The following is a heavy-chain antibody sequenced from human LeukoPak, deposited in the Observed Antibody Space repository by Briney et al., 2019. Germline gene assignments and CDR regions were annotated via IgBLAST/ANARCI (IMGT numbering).Heavy chain of an antibody. Sequence: GGSLRLSCAASGFTFSSYGMQWVRQAPGKGLEWVAFIRYDGSNKYYADSVKGRFPISRDNSKNTLYLQMNSLRAEDTAVYYCAKQERSYSSGWYVFDYWGQGTLVTVPS. V-gene: IGHV3-30*02. CDR3: AKQERSYSSGWYVFDY. CDR2: IRYDGSNK. D-gene: IGHD6-19*01. CDR1: GFTFSSYG. J-gene: IGHJ4*02.